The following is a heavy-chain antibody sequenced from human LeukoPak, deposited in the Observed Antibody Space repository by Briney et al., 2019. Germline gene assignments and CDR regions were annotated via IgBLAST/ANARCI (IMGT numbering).Heavy chain of an antibody. CDR2: INSDGSST. CDR1: GFTFSSYW. Sequence: PGGSLRLSCAASGFTFSSYWMHWVRQAPGKGLVWVSRINSDGSSTSYADSVKGRFTISRDNAKNTLHLQMNSLRAEDTAAYCCAREIMAVGGTSDYWGQGTLVTVSS. D-gene: IGHD2-8*01. J-gene: IGHJ4*02. CDR3: AREIMAVGGTSDY. V-gene: IGHV3-74*01.